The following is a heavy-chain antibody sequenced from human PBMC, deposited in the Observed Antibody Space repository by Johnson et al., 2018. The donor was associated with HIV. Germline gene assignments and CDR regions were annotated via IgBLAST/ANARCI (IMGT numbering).Heavy chain of an antibody. Sequence: QVQLVESGGGVVQPGGSLRLSCAASGFTFSSYGMPWVRQAPGKGLAWVAFIRYDGSNKYYADSVKGRFTISRDTSKNTLYLKMNSLRAEDTAVDYCAKGLVYADPDDAFDIWGQGTMVTVSS. J-gene: IGHJ3*02. V-gene: IGHV3-30*02. D-gene: IGHD2-8*01. CDR1: GFTFSSYG. CDR3: AKGLVYADPDDAFDI. CDR2: IRYDGSNK.